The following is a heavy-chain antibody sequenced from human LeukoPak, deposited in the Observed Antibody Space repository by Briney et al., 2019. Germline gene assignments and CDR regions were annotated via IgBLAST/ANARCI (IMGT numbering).Heavy chain of an antibody. J-gene: IGHJ3*01. Sequence: GGSLRLSCAASGFTFSSYEMNWVRQAPGKGLEWVSYISQSGSTKKYTESVKCRFTISRDNAKNSLYLQMDSLRVEETAVYYCARDGEAATPWALDLCGQGIMVSVSS. V-gene: IGHV3-48*03. D-gene: IGHD6-25*01. CDR1: GFTFSSYE. CDR3: ARDGEAATPWALDL. CDR2: ISQSGSTK.